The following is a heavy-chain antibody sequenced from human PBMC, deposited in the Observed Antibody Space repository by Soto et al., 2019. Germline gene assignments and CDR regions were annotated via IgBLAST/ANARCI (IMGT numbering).Heavy chain of an antibody. J-gene: IGHJ4*02. Sequence: QVQLQESGPGLVKPSETLSLSCTVSGGSFSNDYWTWIRQSPGKGLEWIGYIFHSGITDYNPSLQCRVTISIDTSRNHFSLNLTSVTAADTAVYYCARDRYFYDSRGYYRTLDSWGQGTLVTVSS. CDR3: ARDRYFYDSRGYYRTLDS. CDR1: GGSFSNDY. V-gene: IGHV4-59*01. D-gene: IGHD3-22*01. CDR2: IFHSGIT.